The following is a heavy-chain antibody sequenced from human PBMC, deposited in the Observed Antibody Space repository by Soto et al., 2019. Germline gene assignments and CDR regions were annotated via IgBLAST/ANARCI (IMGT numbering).Heavy chain of an antibody. V-gene: IGHV3-53*01. J-gene: IGHJ6*02. CDR1: GFTVSSNY. CDR3: ARDLRTLYVMDV. Sequence: EVQLVESGGGLIQPGGSLRLSCAASGFTVSSNYMSWVRQAPGKGLEWVSVIYSGGSKYYADSVKGRFTISRDNSKNTLYLQMTSLRAEDTAVYYCARDLRTLYVMDVCGQGTTVSVSS. CDR2: IYSGGSK.